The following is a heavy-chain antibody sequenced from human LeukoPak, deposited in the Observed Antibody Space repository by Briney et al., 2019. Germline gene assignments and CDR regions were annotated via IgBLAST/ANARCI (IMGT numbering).Heavy chain of an antibody. CDR2: INHSGST. V-gene: IGHV4-34*01. J-gene: IGHJ5*02. D-gene: IGHD3-9*01. CDR3: ARVHGYYDILTGYPNTYNWFDP. Sequence: PSETLSLTCAVYGGSFSGYYWSWIRQPPGKGLEWIGEINHSGSTNYNPSLKSRVTISVDTSKKQFSLKLNSVTAADTAVYYCARVHGYYDILTGYPNTYNWFDPWGQGTLVTVAS. CDR1: GGSFSGYY.